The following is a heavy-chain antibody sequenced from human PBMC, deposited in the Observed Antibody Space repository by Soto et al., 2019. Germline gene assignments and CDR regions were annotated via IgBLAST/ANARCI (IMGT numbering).Heavy chain of an antibody. Sequence: GGSLRLSCAASGFTFSSYGMHWVRQAPGKGLEWVAVISYDGSNKYYADSVKGRFTISRGNSKNTLYLQMNSLTAEDTAVYYCAKNYYDSSGSARRESYFDYWGQGTLVTVSS. CDR1: GFTFSSYG. CDR2: ISYDGSNK. D-gene: IGHD3-22*01. CDR3: AKNYYDSSGSARRESYFDY. V-gene: IGHV3-30*18. J-gene: IGHJ4*02.